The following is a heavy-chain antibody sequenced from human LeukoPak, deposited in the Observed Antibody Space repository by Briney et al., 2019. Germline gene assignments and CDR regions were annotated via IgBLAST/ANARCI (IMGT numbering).Heavy chain of an antibody. J-gene: IGHJ4*02. CDR3: VRDPSGSGFAFDS. V-gene: IGHV3-33*01. D-gene: IGHD1-1*01. CDR2: VWFDGSNK. Sequence: GGSLRLSCAASGFIFSNDAMHWVRQAPGKGLEWVAFVWFDGSNKHYADSVKGRFTISRDNSEDTLYLQMNSLRAEDTAVYYCVRDPSGSGFAFDSWGQGALVTVSS. CDR1: GFIFSNDA.